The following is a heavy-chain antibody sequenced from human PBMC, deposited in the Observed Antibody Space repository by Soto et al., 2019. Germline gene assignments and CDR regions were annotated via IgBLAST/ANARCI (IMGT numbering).Heavy chain of an antibody. CDR1: GFNFRSYA. D-gene: IGHD3-16*01. CDR2: ISYDGSNK. J-gene: IGHJ4*02. CDR3: ARDGRTRTTLPHGGLDQ. Sequence: PVGSLRISCAASGFNFRSYAIHWVRQAPGKGLEWVAIISYDGSNKFYTDSVKGRFTISRDNSNNTLHLQMNRLRSEDTAVYYCARDGRTRTTLPHGGLDQWGQGTLVTVSS. V-gene: IGHV3-30-3*01.